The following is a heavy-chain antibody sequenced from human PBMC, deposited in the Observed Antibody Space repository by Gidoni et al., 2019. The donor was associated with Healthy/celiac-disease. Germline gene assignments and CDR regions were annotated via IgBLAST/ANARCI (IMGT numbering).Heavy chain of an antibody. D-gene: IGHD1-26*01. Sequence: QVQLQESGPGLLKPSETLSLTCPVSGGSISIYYWSWIRQPPGKGLEWIWYIYSSGSTNYNPSLKIRVTISVDTSKNQFSLKLSSVTAADTAVYYCARRFVSGSYQGGWFDPWGQGTLVTVSS. CDR3: ARRFVSGSYQGGWFDP. CDR2: IYSSGST. V-gene: IGHV4-59*08. CDR1: GGSISIYY. J-gene: IGHJ5*02.